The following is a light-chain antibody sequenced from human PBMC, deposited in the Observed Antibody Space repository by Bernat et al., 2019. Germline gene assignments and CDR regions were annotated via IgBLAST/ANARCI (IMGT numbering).Light chain of an antibody. CDR3: QSYDSNLGGTV. V-gene: IGLV1-40*01. Sequence: QSVLTQPPAVSGAPGQRVTISCTGSRSNIGAGHDVHWYQQLPGTAPKLLIYGSSNRPSGVPRRFSASKSGTSASLAITGLQAEDEADYYCQSYDSNLGGTVFGGGTKLTGL. J-gene: IGLJ2*01. CDR2: GSS. CDR1: RSNIGAGHD.